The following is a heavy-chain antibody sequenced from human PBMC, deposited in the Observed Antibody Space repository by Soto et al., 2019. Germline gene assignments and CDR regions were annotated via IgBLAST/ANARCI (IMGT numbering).Heavy chain of an antibody. CDR3: ARVSATGTRGFDP. Sequence: QVQLQESGPGLVKPSQNLSLTCTVSGGSFSSGAFSWRWVRRHPVVGLAWIAYISYRGTLYYYPSLKGRLTIPVDASRSQFSVRLSSVTAEDMAVYYCARVSATGTRGFDPWGQGPLVTVSS. J-gene: IGHJ5*02. V-gene: IGHV4-31*03. D-gene: IGHD6-13*01. CDR1: GGSFSSGAFS. CDR2: ISYRGTL.